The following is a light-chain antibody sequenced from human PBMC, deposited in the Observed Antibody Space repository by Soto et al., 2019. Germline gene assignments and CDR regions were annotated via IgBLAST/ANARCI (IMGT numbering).Light chain of an antibody. CDR1: SSDVGGYNY. V-gene: IGLV2-8*01. CDR3: NSYGGTNNYVV. CDR2: DVN. Sequence: QSVLTQPPSASGSPGQSVTISCTGTSSDVGGYNYVSWYRQHPGKAPQFIIYDVNKRPSGVPDRFSGSKSGNTASLTVSGLQAEDEADYFCNSYGGTNNYVVFGGGTKLTVL. J-gene: IGLJ2*01.